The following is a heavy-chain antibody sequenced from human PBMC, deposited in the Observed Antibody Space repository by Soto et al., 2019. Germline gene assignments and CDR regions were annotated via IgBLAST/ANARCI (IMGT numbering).Heavy chain of an antibody. V-gene: IGHV1-18*01. D-gene: IGHD6-25*01. CDR1: GYIFTNYD. CDR3: ARFGAAPYYYYGVDV. CDR2: VSGYNGNT. J-gene: IGHJ6*02. Sequence: QVQLVQSETEVKKPGASVKVSCKASGYIFTNYDITWVRQAPGQGLEWMGWVSGYNGNTKYAQKFQDRVTMTTDTSTRTVYMQVRSLRSDDTAVYYCARFGAAPYYYYGVDVWGQGTTVFVSS.